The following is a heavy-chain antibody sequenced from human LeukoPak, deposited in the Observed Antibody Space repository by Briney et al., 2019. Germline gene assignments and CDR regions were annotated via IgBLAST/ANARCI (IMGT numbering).Heavy chain of an antibody. CDR3: AKDLAVAGTRQSDY. J-gene: IGHJ4*02. CDR1: GFTFSSFS. Sequence: QSGGSLRLSCAASGFTFSSFSMNWVRQAPGKGLEWVSYIRTSGTNTDYTGSVKGRFTISRDNAKNSLYLQMNSLRAEDTAVYYCAKDLAVAGTRQSDYWGQGTLVTVSS. V-gene: IGHV3-48*04. CDR2: IRTSGTNT. D-gene: IGHD6-19*01.